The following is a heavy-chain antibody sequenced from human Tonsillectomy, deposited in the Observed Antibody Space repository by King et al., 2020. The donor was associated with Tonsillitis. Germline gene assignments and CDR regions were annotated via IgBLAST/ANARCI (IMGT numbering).Heavy chain of an antibody. CDR1: GFTDSSNY. CDR3: ARWETGFDY. J-gene: IGHJ4*02. D-gene: IGHD1-26*01. Sequence: LVESGGDLVQPGGSLRLSCAASGFTDSSNYMSWVRQAPGKGLEWVSIIYSDGSTYYADSVKGRFTISRHNSKNTLYLQMNSLRAEDTALYYCARWETGFDYWGQGTLVTVSS. CDR2: IYSDGST. V-gene: IGHV3-53*04.